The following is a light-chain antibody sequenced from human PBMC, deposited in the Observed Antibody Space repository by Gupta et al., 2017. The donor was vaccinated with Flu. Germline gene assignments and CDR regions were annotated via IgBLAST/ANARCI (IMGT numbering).Light chain of an antibody. CDR3: QQYGSSPPVT. CDR2: GAS. Sequence: MVLTRSPGPRSLSPGGRAPLPSRARQGVSSSYLAGYQQKTGKAPRLLIYGASSRATGIPDRFSGCGSGTDFTLTISRLDAEYFALYYCQQYGSSPPVTFGPGTKVDIK. CDR1: QGVSSSY. V-gene: IGKV3-20*01. J-gene: IGKJ3*01.